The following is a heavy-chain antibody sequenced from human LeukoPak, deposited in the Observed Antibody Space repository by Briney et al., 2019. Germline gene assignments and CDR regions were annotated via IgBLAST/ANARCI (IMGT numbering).Heavy chain of an antibody. V-gene: IGHV3-74*01. CDR2: VDNDGRGT. CDR1: GFTYSAYW. J-gene: IGHJ4*02. Sequence: GGSLRLSCSASGFTYSAYWMHWVRQAPGKGLVWVSYVDNDGRGTAYVDSVRGRFTISRDNAKNTVYLQMNSLRVDDTAVYYCARDGSGSIDLDHWGQGTLVTVSS. D-gene: IGHD3-3*01. CDR3: ARDGSGSIDLDH.